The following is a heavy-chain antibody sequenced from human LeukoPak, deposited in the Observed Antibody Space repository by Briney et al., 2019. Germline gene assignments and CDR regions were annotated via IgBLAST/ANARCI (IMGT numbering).Heavy chain of an antibody. CDR3: AKLSQKGGDFWSGYYTGDAFDI. Sequence: GGSLRLSCAASGFTFSSYAMSWVRQAPGKGLEWVSAISGSGGSTYYADSVKGRFTISRDNSKNTLYLQMNSLRAEDTAVYYCAKLSQKGGDFWSGYYTGDAFDIWGQGTMVTVS. CDR1: GFTFSSYA. V-gene: IGHV3-23*01. CDR2: ISGSGGST. J-gene: IGHJ3*02. D-gene: IGHD3-3*01.